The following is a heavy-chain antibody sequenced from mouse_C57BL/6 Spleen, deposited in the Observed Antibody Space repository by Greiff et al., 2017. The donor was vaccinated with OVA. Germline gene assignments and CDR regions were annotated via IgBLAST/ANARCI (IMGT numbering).Heavy chain of an antibody. V-gene: IGHV1-63*01. CDR2: IYPGGGYT. Sequence: VQRVESGAELVRPGTSVKMSCKASGYTFTNYWIGWAKQRPGHGLEWIGDIYPGGGYTNYNEKFKGKATLTADKSSSTAYMQFSSLTSDDSAIYYCARSGYGSSAWFAYWGQGTLVTVSA. CDR1: GYTFTNYW. J-gene: IGHJ3*01. D-gene: IGHD1-1*01. CDR3: ARSGYGSSAWFAY.